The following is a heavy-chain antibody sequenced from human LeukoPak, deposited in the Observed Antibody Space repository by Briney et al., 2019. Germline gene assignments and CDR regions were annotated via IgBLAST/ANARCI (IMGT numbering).Heavy chain of an antibody. D-gene: IGHD4-17*01. Sequence: PSETLSLTCTVSGVSISSGGYYWSWIRQHPGQGLEWIGYIYKRGRTYYNPSLKSRVTISLDTSKNQLSLRLSSVTAADTAIYYCSSQYGDRDYWGQGTLVTVSS. CDR2: IYKRGRT. CDR1: GVSISSGGYY. J-gene: IGHJ4*02. CDR3: SSQYGDRDY. V-gene: IGHV4-31*03.